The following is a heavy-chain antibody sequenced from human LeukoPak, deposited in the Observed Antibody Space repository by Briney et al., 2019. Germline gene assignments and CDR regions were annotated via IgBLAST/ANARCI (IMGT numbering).Heavy chain of an antibody. CDR2: IYYSGST. V-gene: IGHV4-59*08. D-gene: IGHD3-22*01. Sequence: SETLSHTCTVSGGSLSTYYWSWIRQPPGKGLEWIGYIYYSGSTNYNPSLKSRVTISVDTSKNQFSLKLSSVTAADTAVYYCARQSRDAYYYDSSGYLAFDYWGQGTLVTVSS. CDR3: ARQSRDAYYYDSSGYLAFDY. CDR1: GGSLSTYY. J-gene: IGHJ4*02.